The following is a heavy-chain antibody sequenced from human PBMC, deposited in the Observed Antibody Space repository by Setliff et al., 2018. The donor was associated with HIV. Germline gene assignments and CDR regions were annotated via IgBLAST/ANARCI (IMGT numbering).Heavy chain of an antibody. Sequence: SVKVSCKASGGTFSSYGISWVRQAPGQGLEWMGGITPISGTANYAQKFQGRVTIAADEFTSTAYMELSSLRSEDTAVYYCVRGGQYYRSTNYYYYMDVWGKGTTVTVSS. J-gene: IGHJ6*03. CDR1: GGTFSSYG. CDR3: VRGGQYYRSTNYYYYMDV. V-gene: IGHV1-69*13. D-gene: IGHD3-16*02. CDR2: ITPISGTA.